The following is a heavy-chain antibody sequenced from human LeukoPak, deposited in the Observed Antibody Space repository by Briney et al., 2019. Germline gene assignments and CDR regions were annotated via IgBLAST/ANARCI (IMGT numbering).Heavy chain of an antibody. D-gene: IGHD6-19*01. CDR2: WRYDGSP. Sequence: PETLSLTCAVPGGSISGRYWSWIRQPPGKGLEWIANWRYDGSPNYTPSLESRATISLDTSKNQFSLRLTSVTAADTAVYYCVVTQKWLAFDYWGQGILVTVSS. CDR3: VVTQKWLAFDY. J-gene: IGHJ4*02. CDR1: GGSISGRY. V-gene: IGHV4-59*08.